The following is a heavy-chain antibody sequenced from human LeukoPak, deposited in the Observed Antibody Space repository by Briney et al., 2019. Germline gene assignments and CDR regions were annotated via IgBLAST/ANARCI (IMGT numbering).Heavy chain of an antibody. Sequence: SETLSLTCTVSGYSISSGYYWGWIRQPPGKGLEWIGSIYHSGSTYYIPSLKSRVTISVDTSKNQFSLKLGSVTAADTAVYYCARDRRFSLYYYDSSGYSARDDAFDIWGQGTMVTVSS. D-gene: IGHD3-22*01. J-gene: IGHJ3*02. CDR3: ARDRRFSLYYYDSSGYSARDDAFDI. V-gene: IGHV4-38-2*02. CDR2: IYHSGST. CDR1: GYSISSGYY.